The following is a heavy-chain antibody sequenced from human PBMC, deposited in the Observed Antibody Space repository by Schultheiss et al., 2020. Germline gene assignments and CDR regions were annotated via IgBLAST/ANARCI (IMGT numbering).Heavy chain of an antibody. V-gene: IGHV3-9*01. CDR1: GFTFSGYW. CDR2: ISWNSGSI. J-gene: IGHJ4*02. Sequence: GGSLRLSCVASGFTFSGYWMHWVRQAPGKGLEWVSGISWNSGSIGYADSVKGRFTISRDNAKNSLYLQMNSLRAEDTALYYCAKATGDYYFDYWGQGTLVTVSS. D-gene: IGHD3-16*01. CDR3: AKATGDYYFDY.